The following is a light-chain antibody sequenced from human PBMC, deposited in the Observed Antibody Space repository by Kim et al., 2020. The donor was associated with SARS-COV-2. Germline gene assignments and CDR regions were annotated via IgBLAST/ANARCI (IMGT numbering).Light chain of an antibody. Sequence: SASVGDRVTIPCRASQSISNWLAWYQQKPGEVPKVLMYKASILESGVPSRFSGSKSGTEFTLTISSLQPDDFATYYCQQYHDYLYTFGQGTKLEI. V-gene: IGKV1-5*03. CDR1: QSISNW. CDR3: QQYHDYLYT. CDR2: KAS. J-gene: IGKJ2*01.